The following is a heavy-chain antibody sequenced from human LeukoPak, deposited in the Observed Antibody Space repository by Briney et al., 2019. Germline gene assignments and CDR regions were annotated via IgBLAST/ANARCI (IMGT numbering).Heavy chain of an antibody. CDR1: GFTFTTYW. D-gene: IGHD5-18*01. Sequence: GGSLRLSCAASGFTFTTYWMHWVRQAPGKGLVWVSHINSDGSITSYADSVKGRFTISRDNAKNTLYLQMNSLRAEDAAVYYCARDAVDTANAVWGQGTTVTVSS. CDR3: ARDAVDTANAV. CDR2: INSDGSIT. J-gene: IGHJ6*02. V-gene: IGHV3-74*01.